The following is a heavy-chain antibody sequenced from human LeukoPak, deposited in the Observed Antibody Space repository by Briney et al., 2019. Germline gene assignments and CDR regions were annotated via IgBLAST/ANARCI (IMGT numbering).Heavy chain of an antibody. J-gene: IGHJ6*03. CDR2: IIPIFGTA. Sequence: SVKVSCKASGYTFTGYYMHWVRQAPGQGLEWMGGIIPIFGTANYAQKFQGRVTITADKSTSTAYMELSSLRSEDTAVYYCARDIAGYCSGGSCYYMDVWGKGTTVTVSS. V-gene: IGHV1-69*06. CDR3: ARDIAGYCSGGSCYYMDV. D-gene: IGHD2-15*01. CDR1: GYTFTGYY.